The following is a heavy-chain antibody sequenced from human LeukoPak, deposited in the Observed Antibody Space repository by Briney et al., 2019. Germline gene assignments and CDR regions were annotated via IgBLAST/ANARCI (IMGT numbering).Heavy chain of an antibody. J-gene: IGHJ3*02. CDR3: ARFNGLVPAAMSDAFDI. V-gene: IGHV3-33*01. CDR2: IWYDGSNK. D-gene: IGHD2-2*01. Sequence: PGGSLRLSCAASGFTFSSYGMHWVRQAPGKGLEWVAVIWYDGSNKYYADSVKGRFTISRGNSKNTLYLQMNSLRAEDTAVYYCARFNGLVPAAMSDAFDIWGQGTMVTVSS. CDR1: GFTFSSYG.